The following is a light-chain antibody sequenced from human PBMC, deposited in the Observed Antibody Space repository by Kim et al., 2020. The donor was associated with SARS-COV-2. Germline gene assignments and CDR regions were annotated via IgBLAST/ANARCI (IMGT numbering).Light chain of an antibody. CDR2: QDN. J-gene: IGLJ1*01. CDR1: KLGDKF. Sequence: CSGYKLGDKFVSWCQLKPGPSPVWVIYQDNQRPSGIPERFSGSNSGNTATLTSSGTQAMDEADYYCQAWDSSTHNYVFGAGTKVSVL. V-gene: IGLV3-1*01. CDR3: QAWDSSTHNYV.